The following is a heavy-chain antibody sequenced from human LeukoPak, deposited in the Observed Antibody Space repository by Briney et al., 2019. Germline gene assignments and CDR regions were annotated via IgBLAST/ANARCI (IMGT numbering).Heavy chain of an antibody. V-gene: IGHV3-48*01. J-gene: IGHJ4*02. D-gene: IGHD3-3*01. CDR2: ISSSSSTI. CDR1: GFTFSTYS. Sequence: GGSLRLSCAASGFTFSTYSMNWVRQAPGKGLEWVSYISSSSSTIYYADSVKGRFTISRDNAKNSLYLQMNSLRAEDTAVYYCARDSITIFGVINYWGQGTLVTVSS. CDR3: ARDSITIFGVINY.